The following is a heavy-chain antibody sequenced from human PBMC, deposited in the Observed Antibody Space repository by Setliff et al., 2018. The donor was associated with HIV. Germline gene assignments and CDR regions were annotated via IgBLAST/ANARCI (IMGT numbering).Heavy chain of an antibody. CDR1: GGSIGSYY. V-gene: IGHV4-59*08. CDR3: ARRRPPPSGLYSAYYMDV. CDR2: VYYTGST. J-gene: IGHJ6*03. D-gene: IGHD1-26*01. Sequence: SETLSLTCIVSGGSIGSYYWSWIRQSPGKGLEWIGYVYYTGSTNYNPSLKSRVTIGVDTSKNQFSLKLTSVIAADAAVYYCARRRPPPSGLYSAYYMDVWGTGTTVTVSS.